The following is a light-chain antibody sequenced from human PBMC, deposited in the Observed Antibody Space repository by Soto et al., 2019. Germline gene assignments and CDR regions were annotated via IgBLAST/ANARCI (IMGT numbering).Light chain of an antibody. Sequence: EIVLTQSPGTLSLSPGERATLSCRASQSVSSDYLAWYRQKPGQAPRLLVYGASSRATGVPDRFGGSGSGTDFTLTISRLEPEDFAVYYCQQYGSSPWTFGQGTKVDIK. J-gene: IGKJ1*01. CDR3: QQYGSSPWT. CDR2: GAS. V-gene: IGKV3-20*01. CDR1: QSVSSDY.